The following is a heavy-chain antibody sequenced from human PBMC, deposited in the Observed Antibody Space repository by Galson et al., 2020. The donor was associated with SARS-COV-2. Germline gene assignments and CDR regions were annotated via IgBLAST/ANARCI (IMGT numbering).Heavy chain of an antibody. CDR1: GFSLSTSGMR. J-gene: IGHJ4*02. CDR2: IDWDDDK. D-gene: IGHD3-9*01. CDR3: ARTYYVILTGYLDPFDY. V-gene: IGHV2-70*04. Sequence: SGPTLVKPTQTLTLTCTFSGFSLSTSGMRVSWIRQPPGKALEWLARIDWDDDKFYSTSLKTRLTISKDTSKNQVVLTMTNMDPVDTATYYCARTYYVILTGYLDPFDYWGQGTLVTVSS.